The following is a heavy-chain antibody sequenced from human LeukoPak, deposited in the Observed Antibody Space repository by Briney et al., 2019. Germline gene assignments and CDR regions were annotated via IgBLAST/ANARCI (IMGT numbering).Heavy chain of an antibody. D-gene: IGHD4-17*01. CDR3: ARTPLGRDYGEGHAFDI. CDR1: GYTFTSYY. CDR2: INPSGGST. V-gene: IGHV1-46*01. Sequence: ASVKVSCKASGYTFTSYYMHWVRQAPGQGLEWMGIINPSGGSTSYAQKFQGRVTMTRDTSTSTVYMELSSLRSEDTAVYYCARTPLGRDYGEGHAFDIWGQGTMVTVSS. J-gene: IGHJ3*02.